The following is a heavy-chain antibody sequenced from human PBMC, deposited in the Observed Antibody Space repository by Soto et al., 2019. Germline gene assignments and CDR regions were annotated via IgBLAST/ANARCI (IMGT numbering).Heavy chain of an antibody. CDR3: AKVTDSYASFYF. Sequence: LSLSGAASGVTCMRSDMSWVRQAPRKGLEWVSFISATADNTYYADSVKGRLTISRNNCKNTLFQQMNSLRAEDTALYFCAKVTDSYASFYFWGQGALVTVSS. CDR2: ISATADNT. V-gene: IGHV3-23*01. D-gene: IGHD3-16*01. J-gene: IGHJ4*02. CDR1: GVTCMRSD.